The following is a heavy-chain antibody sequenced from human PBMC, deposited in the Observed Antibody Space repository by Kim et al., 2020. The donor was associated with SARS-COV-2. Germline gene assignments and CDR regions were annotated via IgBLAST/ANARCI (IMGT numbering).Heavy chain of an antibody. J-gene: IGHJ3*02. CDR3: TRIPATTFAFGDAFD. CDR2: IRSEANGYAT. V-gene: IGHV3-73*01. D-gene: IGHD1-7*01. Sequence: GGSLRLSCAASGFTFSDSPLPWVRQASGKGLEWVGRIRSEANGYATRYAASVKCSITISRDGSKNTAYLEMLGLKTEDTDLYYCTRIPATTFAFGDAFD. CDR1: GFTFSDSP.